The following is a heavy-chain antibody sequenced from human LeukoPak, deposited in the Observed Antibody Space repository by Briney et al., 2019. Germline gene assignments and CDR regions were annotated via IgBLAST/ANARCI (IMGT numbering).Heavy chain of an antibody. V-gene: IGHV3-7*04. CDR3: ARGRRTLDY. CDR1: GFTFSSYA. Sequence: PGGSLRLSCAASGFTFSSYAMSWVRQAPGKGLEWVANIKQDGSEKYYVDSVKGRFTISRDNAKNSLYLQMNSLRAEDTAVYYCARGRRTLDYWGQGTLVTVSS. CDR2: IKQDGSEK. J-gene: IGHJ4*02.